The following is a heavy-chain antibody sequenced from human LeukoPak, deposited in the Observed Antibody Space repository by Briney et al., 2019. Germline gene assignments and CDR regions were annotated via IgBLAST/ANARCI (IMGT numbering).Heavy chain of an antibody. V-gene: IGHV3-11*01. CDR1: GFTFSDYY. J-gene: IGHJ4*02. CDR3: ARDKGRGGNSGYDTSYYFDY. D-gene: IGHD5-12*01. CDR2: ISSSGSTI. Sequence: PGRSLRLSCAASGFTFSDYYMSWIRQAPGKGLECVSYISSSGSTIYYAEAVKDRFTISRHNAQNSLYLPLKSLIAQDTPVYYWARDKGRGGNSGYDTSYYFDYWGQGTLVTVSS.